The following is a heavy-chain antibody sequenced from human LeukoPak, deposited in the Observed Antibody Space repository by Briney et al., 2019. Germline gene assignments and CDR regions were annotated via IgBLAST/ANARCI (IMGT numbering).Heavy chain of an antibody. CDR3: STEDKFCTTPKCGVY. D-gene: IGHD2-15*01. V-gene: IGHV1-2*02. Sequence: ASVKVSCKASGYTLTDYYVHWVGQAPGQDLEWMGFIIPHSGGTNYRQRLQGRVLMTRDMSIGTFYMELSSLRSDDTAVYYCSTEDKFCTTPKCGVYWGQGTLVTVSS. CDR2: IIPHSGGT. J-gene: IGHJ4*02. CDR1: GYTLTDYY.